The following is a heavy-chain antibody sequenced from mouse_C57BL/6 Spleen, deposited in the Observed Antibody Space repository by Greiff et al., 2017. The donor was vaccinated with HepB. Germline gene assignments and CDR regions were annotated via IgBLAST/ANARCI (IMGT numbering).Heavy chain of an antibody. D-gene: IGHD2-1*01. CDR3: ARMGGNYSWFAY. V-gene: IGHV5-4*01. CDR2: ISDGGSYT. Sequence: EVQLQQSGGGLVKPGGSLKLSCAASGFTFSSYAMSWVRQTPEKRLEWVATISDGGSYTYYPDNVKGRFTISRDNAKNNLYLQMSHLKSEDTAMYYCARMGGNYSWFAYWGQGTLVTVSA. J-gene: IGHJ3*01. CDR1: GFTFSSYA.